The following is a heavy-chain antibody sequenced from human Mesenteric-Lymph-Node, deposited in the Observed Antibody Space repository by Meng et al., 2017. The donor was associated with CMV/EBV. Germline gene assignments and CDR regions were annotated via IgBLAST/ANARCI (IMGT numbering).Heavy chain of an antibody. CDR2: ISSSSSYI. Sequence: GGSLRLSCAASGFTFSSYSMNWVRQAPGKGLEWVSSISSSSSYIYYADSVKGRFTISRDNAKNSLYLQMNSLRAEDTAVYYCARGYSSGWYYDYGMDVWGQGTTVTVSS. CDR1: GFTFSSYS. J-gene: IGHJ6*02. D-gene: IGHD6-19*01. CDR3: ARGYSSGWYYDYGMDV. V-gene: IGHV3-21*01.